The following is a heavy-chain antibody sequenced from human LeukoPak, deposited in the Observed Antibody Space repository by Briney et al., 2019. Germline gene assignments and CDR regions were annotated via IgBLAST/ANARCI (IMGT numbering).Heavy chain of an antibody. CDR3: TRVFVGDEYSSSGY. Sequence: GGSLRLSCADSGFTFSRYYMHWVRQAPGKGLVWVSRINSDGRSTTYADSVRGRFTVSRDNAKNTLYLQMNSLKVEDTAMYYCTRVFVGDEYSSSGYWGQGTLVTVSS. CDR1: GFTFSRYY. V-gene: IGHV3-74*01. D-gene: IGHD6-13*01. CDR2: INSDGRST. J-gene: IGHJ4*02.